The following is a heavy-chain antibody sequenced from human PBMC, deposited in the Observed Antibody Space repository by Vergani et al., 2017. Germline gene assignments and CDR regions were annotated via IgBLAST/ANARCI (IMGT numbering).Heavy chain of an antibody. CDR1: GFTFSSHA. Sequence: QVQLVESGGGLVKPGGSLRLSCAASGFTFSSHAMHWVRQAPGKGLEWVAVISYDGSNKYYADSVKGRFTISRDNSKNTLYLQMNSLRAEDTAVYYCASSSGGSCYSVLCYMDVWGKGTTVTVSS. D-gene: IGHD2-15*01. CDR2: ISYDGSNK. V-gene: IGHV3-30-3*01. J-gene: IGHJ6*03. CDR3: ASSSGGSCYSVLCYMDV.